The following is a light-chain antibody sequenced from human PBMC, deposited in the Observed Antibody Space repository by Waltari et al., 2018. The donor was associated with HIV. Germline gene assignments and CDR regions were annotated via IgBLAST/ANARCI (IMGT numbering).Light chain of an antibody. Sequence: ETVMTQSPATLSVSPGERATLSGRASQSVSSNLAWYQPKPGQAPRLLIYGTSTRATGIPARFSGSGSGTEFTLTISSLQSEDFAVYYCQQYKNWPPYTFGQGTKLEIK. CDR3: QQYKNWPPYT. CDR2: GTS. J-gene: IGKJ2*01. V-gene: IGKV3-15*01. CDR1: QSVSSN.